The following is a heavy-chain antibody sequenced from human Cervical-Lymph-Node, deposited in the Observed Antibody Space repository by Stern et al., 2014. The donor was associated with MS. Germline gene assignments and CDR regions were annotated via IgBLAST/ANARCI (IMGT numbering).Heavy chain of an antibody. CDR2: INPSGDST. Sequence: HVQLVQSGPEVKKTGASVKLSCKAPGYTFTSSSMHWVRQAPGQGLEWMGIINPSGDSTTYAPKFQGRVTMTRDTSSSTVYMELSSLGSEDTAVYYCARGQRYFDYWGQGTLVTVSS. J-gene: IGHJ4*02. CDR3: ARGQRYFDY. V-gene: IGHV1-46*01. CDR1: GYTFTSSS.